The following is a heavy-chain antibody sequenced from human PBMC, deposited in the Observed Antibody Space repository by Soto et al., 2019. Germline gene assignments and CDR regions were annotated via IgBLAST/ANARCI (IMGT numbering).Heavy chain of an antibody. Sequence: KPGGSLRLSCASSGFTFSSYSMNWVRQAPGKGLEWVSSISSSSSYIYYADSVKGRFTISRDNAKNSLYLQMNSLRAEDTAVYYCARGGYDSSGYYYTPSAFDIWGQGTMVTVSS. CDR3: ARGGYDSSGYYYTPSAFDI. D-gene: IGHD3-22*01. V-gene: IGHV3-21*01. CDR1: GFTFSSYS. J-gene: IGHJ3*02. CDR2: ISSSSSYI.